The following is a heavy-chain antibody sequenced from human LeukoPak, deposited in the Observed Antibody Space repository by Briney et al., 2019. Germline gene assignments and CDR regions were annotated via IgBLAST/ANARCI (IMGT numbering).Heavy chain of an antibody. Sequence: GGSLRLSCAASGFTFSSYGMHWVRQAPGKGLEWVAFIRYDGSNKYYADSVKGRFTISRDNSKNTLYLQMNSLRAEDTAVYYCAKHLLEPNYYYYYMDVWGKGTAVTVSS. J-gene: IGHJ6*03. CDR2: IRYDGSNK. CDR3: AKHLLEPNYYYYYMDV. V-gene: IGHV3-30*02. CDR1: GFTFSSYG. D-gene: IGHD1-1*01.